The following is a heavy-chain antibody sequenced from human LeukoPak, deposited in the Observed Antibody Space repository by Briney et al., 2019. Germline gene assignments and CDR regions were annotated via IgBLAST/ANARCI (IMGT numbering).Heavy chain of an antibody. CDR1: GYSFTSYW. CDR2: IYPGDSDT. V-gene: IGHV5-51*01. Sequence: GESLKISCKGSGYSFTSYWIGWVRQMPGKGLEWMGIIYPGDSDTRYSPSFQGQVTISADKSISTAYLQWSSLKASDTAMYYCARHLPEEHIVVVIAIEGTAAFDIWGQGTMVTVSS. D-gene: IGHD2-21*01. CDR3: ARHLPEEHIVVVIAIEGTAAFDI. J-gene: IGHJ3*02.